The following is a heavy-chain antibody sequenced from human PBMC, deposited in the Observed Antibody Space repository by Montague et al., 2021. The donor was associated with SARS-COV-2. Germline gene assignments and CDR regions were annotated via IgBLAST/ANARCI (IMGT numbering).Heavy chain of an antibody. V-gene: IGHV3-23*01. CDR2: ISASGVRT. Sequence: SLRLSCAASGFTFSPYAMTWVRQAPGKGLEWVSSISASGVRTHYPDSVKGRLTISRDNSKNTLYLQMSSLRAEDTAVYFCLNYHGSGSYGDFWGQGTLVTVSP. CDR1: GFTFSPYA. CDR3: LNYHGSGSYGDF. D-gene: IGHD3-10*01. J-gene: IGHJ4*02.